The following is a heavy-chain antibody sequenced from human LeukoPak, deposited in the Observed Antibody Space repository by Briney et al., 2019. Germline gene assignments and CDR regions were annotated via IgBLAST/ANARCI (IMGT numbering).Heavy chain of an antibody. D-gene: IGHD5-18*01. CDR2: INHSGST. V-gene: IGHV4-34*01. CDR1: GGSFSGYY. J-gene: IGHJ4*02. CDR3: ARRRGYSYGTDN. Sequence: SETLSLTCAVYGGSFSGYYWSWIRQPPGKGLEWIGEINHSGSTNYNPSLKSRVTISVDTSKNQFSLKLSSVTAADTAVYYCARRRGYSYGTDNWGQGTLVTVSS.